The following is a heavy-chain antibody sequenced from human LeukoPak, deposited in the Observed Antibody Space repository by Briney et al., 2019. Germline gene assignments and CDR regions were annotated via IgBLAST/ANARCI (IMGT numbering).Heavy chain of an antibody. Sequence: SETLSLTCAVYGGSFSGYYWSWIRQPPGKGLEWIGEINHSGSTNYNPSLKSRVTISVGTSKNQFSLKLSSVTAADTAVYYCARELVHFDYWGQGTLVTVSS. J-gene: IGHJ4*02. V-gene: IGHV4-34*01. CDR1: GGSFSGYY. CDR2: INHSGST. D-gene: IGHD1-1*01. CDR3: ARELVHFDY.